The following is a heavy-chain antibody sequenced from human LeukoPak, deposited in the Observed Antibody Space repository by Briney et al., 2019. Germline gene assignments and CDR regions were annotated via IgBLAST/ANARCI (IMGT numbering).Heavy chain of an antibody. J-gene: IGHJ3*02. CDR3: ARAWVVVAATADAFDI. CDR2: IYYTET. V-gene: IGHV4-59*02. CDR1: GGSVSNYY. Sequence: SETLSLTCTVSGGSVSNYYWSWIRQSPGKGLEWIGYIYYTETSYNPSLKSRVTISADTSKNQFSLKLYSVTAADTAVYYCARAWVVVAATADAFDIWGQGTMVTVSS. D-gene: IGHD2-15*01.